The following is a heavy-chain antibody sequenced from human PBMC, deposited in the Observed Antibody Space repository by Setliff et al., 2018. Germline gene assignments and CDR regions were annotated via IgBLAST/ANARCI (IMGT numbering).Heavy chain of an antibody. V-gene: IGHV4-59*01. D-gene: IGHD6-13*01. Sequence: PSETLSLTCSVSGASISSYFWTWIRQPPGKGLEWIGNIHTSESTKYNPSLKSRVTIPLDTYKRQFSLKLVSVTAADTAVYYCSRFQVRLEQQQGAYYMDVWGQGTTVTVSS. CDR2: IHTSEST. CDR3: SRFQVRLEQQQGAYYMDV. CDR1: GASISSYF. J-gene: IGHJ6*03.